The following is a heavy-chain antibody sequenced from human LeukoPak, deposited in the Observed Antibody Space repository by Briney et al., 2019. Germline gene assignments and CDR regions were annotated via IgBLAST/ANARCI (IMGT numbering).Heavy chain of an antibody. V-gene: IGHV4-59*08. CDR1: GGSVSDYY. J-gene: IGHJ4*02. CDR2: IYHTGST. D-gene: IGHD3-10*01. CDR3: AITMVRGTLGVYFDY. Sequence: PSETLSLTCTISGGSVSDYYWSWIRQSPGKGLEWIGYIYHTGSTSYSPSLKSRVTISADTSQNQFSLKLSSVTAADTAVYYCAITMVRGTLGVYFDYWGQGTLVTVSS.